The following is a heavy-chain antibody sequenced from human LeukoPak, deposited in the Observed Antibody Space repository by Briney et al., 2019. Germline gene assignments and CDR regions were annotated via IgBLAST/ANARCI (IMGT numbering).Heavy chain of an antibody. Sequence: SETLSLTCTVSGGSISSSSYYWGWIRQPPGKGLEWIGSIYYSGSTYYNPSLKSRVTISVDTSKNQFSLKLSSVTAADTAVYYCARERFGELIWVDYWGQGTLVTVSS. CDR2: IYYSGST. CDR1: GGSISSSSYY. D-gene: IGHD3-10*01. J-gene: IGHJ4*02. CDR3: ARERFGELIWVDY. V-gene: IGHV4-39*07.